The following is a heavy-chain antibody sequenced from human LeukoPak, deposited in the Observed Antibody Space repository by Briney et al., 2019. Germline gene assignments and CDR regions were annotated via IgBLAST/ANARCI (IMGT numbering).Heavy chain of an antibody. CDR1: GGTFSSSA. J-gene: IGHJ4*02. D-gene: IGHD2-2*01. CDR2: IIPIFGTA. CDR3: AREGGSCSSTSCYYFDY. Sequence: ASVKVSCKASGGTFSSSAISWVRQAPGQGLEWMGGIIPIFGTANYAQKFQGRVTITTDESTSTAYMELSSLRSEDTAVYYCAREGGSCSSTSCYYFDYWGQGTLVTVSS. V-gene: IGHV1-69*05.